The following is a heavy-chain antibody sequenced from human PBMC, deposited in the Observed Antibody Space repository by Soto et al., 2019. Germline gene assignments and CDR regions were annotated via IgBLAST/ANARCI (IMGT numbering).Heavy chain of an antibody. Sequence: QVQLVESGGGVVQPGRSLRLSCAASGFTFSSYAMHWVRQAPGKGLEWVAVISYDGSNKYYADSVKGRFTISRDNSKNTLYQQMNSLRAEDTAVYYCARGSQGRDWGQGTLVTVSS. CDR3: ARGSQGRD. CDR2: ISYDGSNK. J-gene: IGHJ4*02. CDR1: GFTFSSYA. V-gene: IGHV3-30-3*01.